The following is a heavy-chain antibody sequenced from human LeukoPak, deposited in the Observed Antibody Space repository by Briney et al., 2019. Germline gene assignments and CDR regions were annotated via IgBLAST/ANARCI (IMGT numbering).Heavy chain of an antibody. D-gene: IGHD2-15*01. V-gene: IGHV1-18*01. CDR2: INTHTGDT. Sequence: ASVKVSCKASGYTFTTYDISWVRQAPGQGPEWMGWINTHTGDTRYGQKVQGRVTMTTDTSTSTAYMELRSLEADDTAVYFYARGPGGCSGGSCYHDYWGQGTLVTVSS. J-gene: IGHJ4*02. CDR1: GYTFTTYD. CDR3: ARGPGGCSGGSCYHDY.